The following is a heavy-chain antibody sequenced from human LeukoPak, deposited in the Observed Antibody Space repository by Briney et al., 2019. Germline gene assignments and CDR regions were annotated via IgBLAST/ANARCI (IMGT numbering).Heavy chain of an antibody. J-gene: IGHJ4*02. CDR1: GYSISSGYY. D-gene: IGHD3-22*01. CDR3: ASSGGYYYDSSGYYPDY. Sequence: SETLSLTCAVSGYSISSGYYWGWIRQPPGKALEWIGSIYHSGSTYYNPSLKSRVTISVDTSKNQSSLKLTSETAADTPVYYCASSGGYYYDSSGYYPDYWGQGTLVTVSS. CDR2: IYHSGST. V-gene: IGHV4-38-2*01.